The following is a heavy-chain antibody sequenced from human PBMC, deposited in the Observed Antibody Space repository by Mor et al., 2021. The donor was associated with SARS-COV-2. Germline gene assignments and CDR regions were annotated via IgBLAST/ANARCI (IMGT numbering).Heavy chain of an antibody. CDR3: ARGGYYDSSGFDY. V-gene: IGHV1-46*01. Sequence: TSYAQKFQGRVTMTRDTSTSTVYMELSSLRSEDTAVYYCARGGYYDSSGFDYWGQGTLVT. CDR2: T. D-gene: IGHD3-22*01. J-gene: IGHJ4*02.